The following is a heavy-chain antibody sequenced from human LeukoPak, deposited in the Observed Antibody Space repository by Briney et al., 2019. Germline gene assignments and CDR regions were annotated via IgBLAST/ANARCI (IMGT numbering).Heavy chain of an antibody. CDR2: ISGSGGST. D-gene: IGHD3-3*01. CDR1: GFTFSSYA. CDR3: ANTQGGFFWSGSRANGYFDY. V-gene: IGHV3-23*01. J-gene: IGHJ4*02. Sequence: LPGGSLRLSCAASGFTFSSYAMSWVRQAPGKGLEWVSAISGSGGSTYYADSVKGRFTISRDNSKNTLYLQMNSLRAEDTAVYYCANTQGGFFWSGSRANGYFDYWGQGTLVTVSS.